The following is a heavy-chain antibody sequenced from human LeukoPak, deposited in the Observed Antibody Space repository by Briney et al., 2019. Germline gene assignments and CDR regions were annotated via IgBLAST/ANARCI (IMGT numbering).Heavy chain of an antibody. CDR1: GGTFSSYA. J-gene: IGHJ4*02. CDR2: IIPIFGTA. Sequence: ASVKVCCKASGGTFSSYAISWVRQAPGQGLEWMGGIIPIFGTANYAQKFQGRVTITAGKSTSTAYMELSSLRSEDTAVYYCEAVTNEGEKVYWGQGTLVTVSS. V-gene: IGHV1-69*06. D-gene: IGHD4-17*01. CDR3: EAVTNEGEKVY.